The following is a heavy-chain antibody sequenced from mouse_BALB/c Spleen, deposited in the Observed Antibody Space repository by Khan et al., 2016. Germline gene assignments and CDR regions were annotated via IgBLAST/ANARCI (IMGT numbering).Heavy chain of an antibody. CDR1: GYTFISYT. J-gene: IGHJ2*01. D-gene: IGHD1-1*01. CDR2: INPSRGYT. Sequence: QVQLQQSAAELASPGASVKMSCKASGYTFISYTIHWVKQWPGQGLQWIGYINPSRGYTASNQNFKHKTTFTAATSSSTANMPLRSLTSADSAVSYRSRGYSDGRSGEDKGGEGRTRTV. CDR3: SRGYSDGRSGEDK. V-gene: IGHV1-4*02.